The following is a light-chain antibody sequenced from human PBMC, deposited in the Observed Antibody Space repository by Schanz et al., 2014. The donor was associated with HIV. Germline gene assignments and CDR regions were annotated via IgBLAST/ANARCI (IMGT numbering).Light chain of an antibody. CDR2: EVS. CDR1: NSDVGSYNL. V-gene: IGLV2-23*02. J-gene: IGLJ1*01. CDR3: CSLAASLTRV. Sequence: QSALTQPASVSGSPGQSITISCTGANSDVGSYNLVSWYQQHPGKAPKLMIFEVSKRPSGISDRFSGSKSGNTASLTISGLQAEDEADYFCCSLAASLTRVFGTGTKLTVL.